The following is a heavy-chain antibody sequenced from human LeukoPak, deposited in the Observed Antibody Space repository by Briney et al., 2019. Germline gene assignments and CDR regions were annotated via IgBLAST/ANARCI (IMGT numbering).Heavy chain of an antibody. J-gene: IGHJ4*02. V-gene: IGHV3-7*01. Sequence: GGSLRLSCAASGFNFSTYWMSWVRQAPGQGLEWVANIKQDGGEKNYVDSVRGRFTVSRDNSKNLLYLQMSSLRADDTAVYYCGSGSTWLPRGQGTLVTVSS. CDR2: IKQDGGEK. CDR3: GSGSTWLP. D-gene: IGHD6-13*01. CDR1: GFNFSTYW.